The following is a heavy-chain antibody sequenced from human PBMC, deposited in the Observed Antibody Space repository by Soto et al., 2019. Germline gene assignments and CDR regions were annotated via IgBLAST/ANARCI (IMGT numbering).Heavy chain of an antibody. V-gene: IGHV4-34*01. CDR1: GGSFSGYY. CDR3: ERLRIAWFDT. Sequence: SETLSLTCAVYGGSFSGYYWSWIRQPPGKGLEWIGEINHSGSTNYNPSLKSRVTISVDTSKNQFSLKLSSVTAADTAVYYCERLRIAWFDTWGPGTLVTVSS. D-gene: IGHD2-15*01. J-gene: IGHJ5*02. CDR2: INHSGST.